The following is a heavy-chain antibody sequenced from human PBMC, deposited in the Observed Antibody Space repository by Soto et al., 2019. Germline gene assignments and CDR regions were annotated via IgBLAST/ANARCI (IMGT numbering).Heavy chain of an antibody. J-gene: IGHJ6*02. CDR3: ARGYCSSTSCFYGMDV. V-gene: IGHV3-30-3*01. CDR1: GFTFSSNT. D-gene: IGHD2-2*01. Sequence: RLSCAASGFTFSSNTMHLVRQAPGKGLEWVAVISYDGSNKYYADSVKGRFTISRDNSKNRLYLQMNSLRAEDTALYYCARGYCSSTSCFYGMDVWGQGTTVTVSS. CDR2: ISYDGSNK.